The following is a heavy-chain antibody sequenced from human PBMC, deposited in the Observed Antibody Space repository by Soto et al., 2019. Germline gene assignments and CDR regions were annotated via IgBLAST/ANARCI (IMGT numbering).Heavy chain of an antibody. CDR3: ARTITMVRGGNAFDI. CDR2: IIPIFGTA. J-gene: IGHJ3*02. CDR1: GGTFSSYA. Sequence: WASVKVSCKASGGTFSSYAISWVRQAPGQGLEWMGGIIPIFGTANYAQKFQGRVTITADESTSTAYMELGSLRSEDTAVYYCARTITMVRGGNAFDIWGQGTMVTVSS. D-gene: IGHD3-10*01. V-gene: IGHV1-69*13.